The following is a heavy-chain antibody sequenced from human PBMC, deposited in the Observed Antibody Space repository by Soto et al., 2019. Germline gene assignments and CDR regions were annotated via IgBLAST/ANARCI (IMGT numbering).Heavy chain of an antibody. V-gene: IGHV1-2*04. J-gene: IGHJ4*02. CDR1: GYTFTGYY. CDR3: ARDLSGSFDD. D-gene: IGHD1-26*01. CDR2: INPNSGGT. Sequence: ASVKVSCKASGYTFTGYYMHWVRQAPGQGLEWMGWINPNSGGTNYAQKCQGWVTMTRDTSISTAYMELIRLRSDDTAVYYCARDLSGSFDDWGQGTLVTVSS.